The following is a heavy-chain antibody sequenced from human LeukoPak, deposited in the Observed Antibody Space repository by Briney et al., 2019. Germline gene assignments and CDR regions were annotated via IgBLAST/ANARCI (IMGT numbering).Heavy chain of an antibody. V-gene: IGHV4-4*02. J-gene: IGHJ6*03. Sequence: PSETLSLTCVVSGGSISSLNWWSWVRQPPGKGLEWIGEIYHSGNINSNPSLTSRVTISLDESKNQFSLKVTSVTAADTAVYYCAGGHRHFYPYYFMDVWGKGTTVTVSS. CDR3: AGGHRHFYPYYFMDV. CDR2: IYHSGNI. CDR1: GGSISSLNW. D-gene: IGHD3-16*01.